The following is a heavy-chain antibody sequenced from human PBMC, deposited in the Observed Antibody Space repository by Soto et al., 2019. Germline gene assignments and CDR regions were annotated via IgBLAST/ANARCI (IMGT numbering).Heavy chain of an antibody. V-gene: IGHV1-18*03. D-gene: IGHD4-4*01. CDR3: ARDQGSRSNYPEYYYMDV. Sequence: ASVKVSCKASGYTFTSYGISWVRQAPGQGLEWMGWISAYNGNTNYAQKLQGRVTMTTDTSTSTAYMELRSLRSDDMAVYYCARDQGSRSNYPEYYYMDVWGKGTTVTVSS. CDR2: ISAYNGNT. CDR1: GYTFTSYG. J-gene: IGHJ6*03.